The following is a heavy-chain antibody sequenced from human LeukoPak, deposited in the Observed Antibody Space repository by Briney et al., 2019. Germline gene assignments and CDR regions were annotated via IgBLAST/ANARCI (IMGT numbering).Heavy chain of an antibody. CDR2: ISHTGSA. Sequence: SETLSLTCAVSGYSISSGYYWGWIRQPPGKGLEWIGSISHTGSASSNPSLKSRVPISLDTSKNPFSLKLTSVPAADTAVYYCARDLGHGGDSDYWGQGTLVAVSS. V-gene: IGHV4-38-2*02. CDR3: ARDLGHGGDSDY. D-gene: IGHD4-23*01. CDR1: GYSISSGYY. J-gene: IGHJ4*02.